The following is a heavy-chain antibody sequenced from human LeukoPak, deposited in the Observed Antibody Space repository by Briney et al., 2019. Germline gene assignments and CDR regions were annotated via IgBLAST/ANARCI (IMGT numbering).Heavy chain of an antibody. CDR3: AKCKIFGVFES. CDR1: GFTFGSYA. J-gene: IGHJ4*02. D-gene: IGHD3-3*01. Sequence: GRSLRLSCAASGFTFGSYAMTWVRHAPRKGLEWVSTVSDFGGTTYYSRSVKGRFTISRDNSKDTLYLEMDSLRAEDTAVYCCAKCKIFGVFESWGQGTLVSVSS. V-gene: IGHV3-23*01. CDR2: VSDFGGTT.